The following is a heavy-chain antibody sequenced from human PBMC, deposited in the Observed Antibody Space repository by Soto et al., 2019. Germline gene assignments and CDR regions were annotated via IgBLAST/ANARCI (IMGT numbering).Heavy chain of an antibody. V-gene: IGHV1-3*01. Sequence: APVNVHCKASGYTFTSYPIHWLRQAPGQRLEWMGWINAGNGNTKYSQKFQGRVTITRDTSASTAYMELSSLRSEDTAVYYCERDGVWGLRFRLGYYYYYMDVWGKGTTVTVSS. CDR1: GYTFTSYP. J-gene: IGHJ6*03. CDR3: ERDGVWGLRFRLGYYYYYMDV. CDR2: INAGNGNT. D-gene: IGHD5-12*01.